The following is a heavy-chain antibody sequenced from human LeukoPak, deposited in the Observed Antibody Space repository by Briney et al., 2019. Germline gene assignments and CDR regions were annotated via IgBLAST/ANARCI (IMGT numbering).Heavy chain of an antibody. CDR1: GGSIRSSYYY. CDR3: ATRGGNYYDSSGYFDY. V-gene: IGHV4-39*07. D-gene: IGHD3-22*01. Sequence: SETLSLTCTVSGGSIRSSYYYWGWIRQPPGKGLEWIGEINHRGSTNYNPSLKSRVTISVDTSKNQFSLELNSVTAADTAVYYCATRGGNYYDSSGYFDYWARGTLVTVSS. CDR2: INHRGST. J-gene: IGHJ4*02.